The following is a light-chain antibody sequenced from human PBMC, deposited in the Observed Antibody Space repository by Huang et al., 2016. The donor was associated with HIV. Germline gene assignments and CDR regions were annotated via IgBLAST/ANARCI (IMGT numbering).Light chain of an antibody. CDR3: QQSYSALSS. CDR2: SAS. Sequence: IQMTQSPTSLSASVGDRVSIVCRASQSISTYLNWYQQEPGKAPKLLISSASTRHSGVPSRFSGSGSGTEFTLTIRGLQLDDCATYYCQQSYSALSSFGPGTRL. CDR1: QSISTY. J-gene: IGKJ5*01. V-gene: IGKV1-39*01.